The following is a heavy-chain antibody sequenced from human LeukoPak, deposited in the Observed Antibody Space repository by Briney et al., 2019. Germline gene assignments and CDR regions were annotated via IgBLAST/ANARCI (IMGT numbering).Heavy chain of an antibody. V-gene: IGHV4-59*01. CDR2: IHYSGST. CDR1: GGSISSYY. D-gene: IGHD3-9*01. CDR3: ASWLRYFTGGFDY. J-gene: IGHJ4*02. Sequence: SETLSLTCTVSGGSISSYYWSWIRQPPGKGLEWIGYIHYSGSTNYNPSLKSRVTISVDTSKNQFSLKLSSVTAADTAVYYCASWLRYFTGGFDYWGQGTLVTVSS.